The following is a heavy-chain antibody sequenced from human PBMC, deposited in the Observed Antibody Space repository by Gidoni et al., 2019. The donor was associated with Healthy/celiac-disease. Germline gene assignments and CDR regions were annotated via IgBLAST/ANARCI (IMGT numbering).Heavy chain of an antibody. CDR2: ISWNSGSI. CDR3: ARGELITIFGVVTY. J-gene: IGHJ4*02. CDR1: GFTVDDYA. Sequence: EVQLVESGGGLVQPGRSLRLSCAASGFTVDDYAMHWVRQAPGKGLEWVSGISWNSGSIGYADSVKGRFTISRDNAKNSLYLQMNSLRAEDTALYYCARGELITIFGVVTYWGQGTLVTVSS. D-gene: IGHD3-3*01. V-gene: IGHV3-9*01.